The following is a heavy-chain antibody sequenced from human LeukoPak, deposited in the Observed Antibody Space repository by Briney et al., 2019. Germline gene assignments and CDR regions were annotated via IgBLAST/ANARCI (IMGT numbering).Heavy chain of an antibody. CDR2: IDPEDGET. V-gene: IGHV1-69-2*01. D-gene: IGHD3-22*01. CDR1: GYTYTDYY. CDR3: ARGGAMIVVVNEYDY. J-gene: IGHJ4*02. Sequence: VKISRLVSGYTYTDYYMHWWQPATGKGREWMGLIDPEDGETIYAEKFQGRVTITADTSTDTAYMELSSLRSEDTAVYYCARGGAMIVVVNEYDYWGQGTLVTVSS.